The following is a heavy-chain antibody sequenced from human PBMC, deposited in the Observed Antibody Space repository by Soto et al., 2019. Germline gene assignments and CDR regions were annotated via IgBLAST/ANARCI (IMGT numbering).Heavy chain of an antibody. V-gene: IGHV2-5*01. D-gene: IGHD3-3*01. CDR3: AHETMVLRSLELLSQYYFDY. CDR1: GFSLSTSGVG. CDR2: IYWNDDK. Sequence: GSGPTLVNPTQTLTLTCTFSGFSLSTSGVGVGWIRQPPGKALEWLALIYWNDDKRYSPSLKSRLTATKDTSKNQVVLTITNMDPVDTATYYCAHETMVLRSLELLSQYYFDYWGQGIPVTVSS. J-gene: IGHJ4*02.